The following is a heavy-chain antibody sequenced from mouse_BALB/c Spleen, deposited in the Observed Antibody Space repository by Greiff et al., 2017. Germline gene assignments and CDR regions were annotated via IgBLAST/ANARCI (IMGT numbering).Heavy chain of an antibody. CDR3: ARQGYRYDNAMDY. J-gene: IGHJ4*01. CDR1: GFAFSSYD. CDR2: ISSGGGST. Sequence: DVMLVESGGGLVKPGGSLKLSCAASGFAFSSYDMSWVRQTPEKRLEWVAYISSGGGSTYYPDTVKGRFTISRDNAKNTLYLQMSSLKSEDTAMYYCARQGYRYDNAMDYWGQGTSVTVSS. V-gene: IGHV5-12-1*01. D-gene: IGHD2-14*01.